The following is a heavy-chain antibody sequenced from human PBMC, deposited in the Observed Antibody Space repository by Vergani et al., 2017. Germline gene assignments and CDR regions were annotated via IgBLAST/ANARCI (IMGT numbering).Heavy chain of an antibody. CDR3: ASRFWSGYYIDYYYYMDV. CDR1: GGTFSSYA. D-gene: IGHD3-3*01. Sequence: QVQLVQSGAEVKKPGSSVKVSCKASGGTFSSYAISWVRQAPGQGLEWMGGIIPIFGTANYAQKFQGRVTITADESTGTAYMELSSLRSEDTAVYYCASRFWSGYYIDYYYYMDVWGKGTTVTVSS. CDR2: IIPIFGTA. V-gene: IGHV1-69*01. J-gene: IGHJ6*03.